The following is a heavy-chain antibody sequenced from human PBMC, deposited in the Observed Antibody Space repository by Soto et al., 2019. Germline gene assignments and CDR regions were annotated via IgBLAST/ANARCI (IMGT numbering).Heavy chain of an antibody. CDR1: GDSVSSNSAA. V-gene: IGHV6-1*01. D-gene: IGHD6-6*01. CDR3: ARDIEYSSSSDYGMDV. J-gene: IGHJ6*02. Sequence: SQTLSLPCAISGDSVSSNSAAWNWIRQSPSRGLEWLGRTYYRTKWYNDYAVSVKSRITINPDTSKNQFSLQLKSVTPEDTAVYYCARDIEYSSSSDYGMDVWGQGTTVTVSS. CDR2: TYYRTKWYN.